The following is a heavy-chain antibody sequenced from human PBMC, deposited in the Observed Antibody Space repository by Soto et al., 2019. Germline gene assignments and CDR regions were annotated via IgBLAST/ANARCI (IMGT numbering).Heavy chain of an antibody. CDR1: GGSFSGYY. D-gene: IGHD3-9*01. CDR3: ARGRHILTGYYRDLNYGMDV. V-gene: IGHV4-34*01. J-gene: IGHJ6*02. CDR2: INHSGST. Sequence: SETLSLTCAVYGGSFSGYYWSWIRQPPGKGLEWIGEINHSGSTNYNPSLKSRVTISVDTSKNQFSLKLSSVTAADTAVYYCARGRHILTGYYRDLNYGMDVWGQGTTVTVSS.